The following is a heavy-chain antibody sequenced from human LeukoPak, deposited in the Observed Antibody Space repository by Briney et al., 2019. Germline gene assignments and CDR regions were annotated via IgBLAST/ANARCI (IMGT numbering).Heavy chain of an antibody. V-gene: IGHV3-30*02. CDR3: AKSMDILTGYLWSLDY. D-gene: IGHD3-9*01. Sequence: GGSLRLSCAASKFTFSSYGMHWVRQAPGKGLEWVAFIRYDGTNKYYADSVKGRFTVSRDNSKNTLSPQMNSLRIEDTAVYYCAKSMDILTGYLWSLDYWGQGTLVTVSS. CDR1: KFTFSSYG. J-gene: IGHJ4*02. CDR2: IRYDGTNK.